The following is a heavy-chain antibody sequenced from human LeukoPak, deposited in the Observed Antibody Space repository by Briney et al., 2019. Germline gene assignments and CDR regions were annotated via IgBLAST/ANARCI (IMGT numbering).Heavy chain of an antibody. CDR1: GGTFSSYA. D-gene: IGHD3-10*01. Sequence: GASVKVSCKASGGTFSSYAISWVRQAPGQGLEWMGRIIPIFGTANYAQKFQGRVTITTDESTSTAYMELSSLRSEDTAVYYCASGYYYGSGTHNLLQKSYFDYWGQGTLVTVSS. CDR3: ASGYYYGSGTHNLLQKSYFDY. V-gene: IGHV1-69*05. CDR2: IIPIFGTA. J-gene: IGHJ4*02.